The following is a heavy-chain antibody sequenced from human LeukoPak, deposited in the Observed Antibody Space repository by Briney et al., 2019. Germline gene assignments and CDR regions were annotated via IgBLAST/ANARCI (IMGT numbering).Heavy chain of an antibody. J-gene: IGHJ3*02. D-gene: IGHD6-13*01. V-gene: IGHV3-23*01. CDR2: FSGSGDNT. CDR3: ARGAPAGPFDAFDI. CDR1: GFTFSSYA. Sequence: GGSLRLSCAASGFTFSSYAMSWVRQAPGKGPERVSGFSGSGDNTYYAEYVKGRFTISRDNSKNTLYLQMNSLRAEDTAVYYCARGAPAGPFDAFDIWGQGTMVTVSS.